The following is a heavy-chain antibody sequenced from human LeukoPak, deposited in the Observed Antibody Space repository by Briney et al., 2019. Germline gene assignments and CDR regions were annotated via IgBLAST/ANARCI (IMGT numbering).Heavy chain of an antibody. CDR3: AREWGGEFDI. D-gene: IGHD3-10*01. CDR1: LGTFRSQA. J-gene: IGHJ3*02. Sequence: SVTVSCKACLGTFRSQAISLVRQAPGQGREWMGGIIPIFGTANYLQKFQGRVTINADESTSTAYMELSSLRSEDTAVYYCAREWGGEFDIWGQGTMVTVSS. V-gene: IGHV1-69*13. CDR2: IIPIFGTA.